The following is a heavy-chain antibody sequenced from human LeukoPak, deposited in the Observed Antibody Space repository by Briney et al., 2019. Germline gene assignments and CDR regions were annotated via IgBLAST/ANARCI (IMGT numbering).Heavy chain of an antibody. CDR3: TLNYYDYVWGSYRPDYFDY. Sequence: PGGSLRLSCAASGFTFSSYAMSWVRQAPGKGLEWVSAISGSGGSTYYADSVKGRFTISRDNSKNTLYLQMNSLRAEDTAVYYCTLNYYDYVWGSYRPDYFDYWGQGTLVTVSS. CDR1: GFTFSSYA. J-gene: IGHJ4*02. CDR2: ISGSGGST. D-gene: IGHD3-16*02. V-gene: IGHV3-23*01.